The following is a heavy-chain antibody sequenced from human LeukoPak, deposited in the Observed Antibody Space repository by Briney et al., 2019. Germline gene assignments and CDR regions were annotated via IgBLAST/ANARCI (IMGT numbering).Heavy chain of an antibody. CDR1: GFTVSSNY. CDR3: ARVGRNYSNDYYYYYYMDV. D-gene: IGHD1-7*01. CDR2: IYSGGST. V-gene: IGHV3-53*01. J-gene: IGHJ6*03. Sequence: GGSLRLSCAASGFTVSSNYMSWVRQAPGKGLEWVSVIYSGGSTYYADSVKGRFTISRDNSKNTLYLQMNSLRAEDTAVYYCARVGRNYSNDYYYYYYMDVWGKGTTVTVSS.